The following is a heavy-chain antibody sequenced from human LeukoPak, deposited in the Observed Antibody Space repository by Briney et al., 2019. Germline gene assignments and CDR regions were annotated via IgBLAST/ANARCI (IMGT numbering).Heavy chain of an antibody. CDR1: GGSISSGGYY. J-gene: IGHJ5*02. CDR3: ARGGSGSYYNDLSWFDP. CDR2: IYHSGST. D-gene: IGHD3-10*01. Sequence: PSQTLSLTCTVSGGSISSGGYYWSWIRQPPGKGLEWIGYIYHSGSTYYNPSLKSRVTISVDRSKNQFSLKLSSVTAADTAVYYCARGGSGSYYNDLSWFDPWGQGTLVTVSS. V-gene: IGHV4-30-2*01.